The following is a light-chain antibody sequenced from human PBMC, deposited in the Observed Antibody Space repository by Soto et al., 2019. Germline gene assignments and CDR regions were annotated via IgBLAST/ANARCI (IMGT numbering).Light chain of an antibody. Sequence: DVVLTQSPLSLPVTLGQPASISCRSSQSLVHSDGIFYLNWFQQRPGQSPRRLIYKVSNRDYGVPDRFIGIGSCTYFTLEISRVDAEDVGVYYCMQGSHWPYTFGQGTKLEIK. V-gene: IGKV2-30*02. CDR1: QSLVHSDGIFY. J-gene: IGKJ2*01. CDR3: MQGSHWPYT. CDR2: KVS.